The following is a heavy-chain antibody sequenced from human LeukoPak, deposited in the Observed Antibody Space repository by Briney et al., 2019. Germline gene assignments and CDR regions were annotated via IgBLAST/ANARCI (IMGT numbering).Heavy chain of an antibody. CDR3: AKDGSAISSDYYFDY. J-gene: IGHJ4*02. CDR2: LSYDGINK. D-gene: IGHD2-21*02. CDR1: GFTFSRYG. Sequence: GRSLRLSCAASGFTFSRYGMHWARQAPGKGLEWVAVLSYDGINKYYADSAKGRFTISRDNSKDTLYLQMNSLRAEDTAVYYCAKDGSAISSDYYFDYWGQGTLVTVSS. V-gene: IGHV3-30*18.